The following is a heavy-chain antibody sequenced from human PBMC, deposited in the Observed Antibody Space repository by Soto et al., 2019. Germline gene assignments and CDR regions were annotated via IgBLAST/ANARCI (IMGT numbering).Heavy chain of an antibody. CDR3: AKGGGGSGWYYFDY. J-gene: IGHJ4*02. D-gene: IGHD6-19*01. V-gene: IGHV3-30*18. Sequence: QVQLVESGGGVVQPGRSLRLSCAASGFTFSPYDMHWVRQAPGKGLEWVALILYDGTNKYYGDSVKGRVTISRDNSKNTLYLQMNSLRADDTAVYYCAKGGGGSGWYYFDYWGQGTLVTVSS. CDR1: GFTFSPYD. CDR2: ILYDGTNK.